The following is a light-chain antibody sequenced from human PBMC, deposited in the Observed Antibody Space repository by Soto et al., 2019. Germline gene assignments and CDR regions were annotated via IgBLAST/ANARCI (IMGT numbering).Light chain of an antibody. CDR2: DTS. Sequence: ETGLTQSPGTLSLSPGARATVSFRASQSVGGNSLACYQQRPGQAPRLLIYDTSKMDTAIPDRSSVSGSWTDFTLTISRLEPADVAVYYGQPDQNSPRKFGQGTKVDIK. J-gene: IGKJ1*01. CDR1: QSVGGNS. CDR3: QPDQNSPRK. V-gene: IGKV3-20*01.